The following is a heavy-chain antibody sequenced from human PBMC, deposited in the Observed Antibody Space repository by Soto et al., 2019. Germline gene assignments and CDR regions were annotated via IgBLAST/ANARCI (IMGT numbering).Heavy chain of an antibody. V-gene: IGHV3-15*01. J-gene: IGHJ4*02. CDR1: GFTFSNAY. CDR3: ATVGDCRGGTCYGINDF. CDR2: IKSESEGGAI. Sequence: GGSLRLSCAASGFTFSNAYMNWVRQAPGKGLEWVGRIKSESEGGAIDYGAPVKGRFSISRDDSKNTLYLQMNSLKTEDTAVYYCATVGDCRGGTCYGINDFWGQGALVTVSS. D-gene: IGHD2-15*01.